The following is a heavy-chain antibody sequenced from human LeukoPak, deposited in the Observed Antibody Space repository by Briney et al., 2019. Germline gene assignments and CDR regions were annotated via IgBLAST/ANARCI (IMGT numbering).Heavy chain of an antibody. D-gene: IGHD6-13*01. CDR2: IYYSGST. J-gene: IGHJ5*02. Sequence: SETLSLTCAVYSGSFSGYYWTWFRQPPGKGLEWIGSIYYSGSTYYNPSLKSRVTLSVDTSKNQFSLNLSSVTAADTAVYYCARDRDNSRWYSWFDPWGQGTLVTVSS. CDR1: SGSFSGYY. CDR3: ARDRDNSRWYSWFDP. V-gene: IGHV4-34*01.